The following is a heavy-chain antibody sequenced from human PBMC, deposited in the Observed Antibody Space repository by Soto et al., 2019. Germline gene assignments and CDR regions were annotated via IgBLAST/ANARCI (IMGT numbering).Heavy chain of an antibody. CDR3: ANRKDGCFSRGAFDN. CDR1: GFRFSSYD. V-gene: IGHV3-48*03. CDR2: ISNNGIDI. D-gene: IGHD6-19*01. Sequence: GGSLRLSCAASGFRFSSYDMNLVRQSPGKGLEWVSYISNNGIDIYYADSVKGRFTISRDNANNSLFLQMDSLRPEDTAVYSCANRKDGCFSRGAFDNWGQGTLLTVSS. J-gene: IGHJ3*02.